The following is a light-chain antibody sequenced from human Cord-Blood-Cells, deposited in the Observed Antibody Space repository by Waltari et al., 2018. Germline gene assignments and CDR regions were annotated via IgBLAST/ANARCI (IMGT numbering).Light chain of an antibody. CDR2: AAS. CDR3: QQYYSYPL. J-gene: IGKJ4*01. CDR1: QGISSY. Sequence: AIRMTQSPSSLSASTGDRVTITCRASQGISSYLAWYQQKPGKAPKLLFYAASTLQSGVPSRFSGSGSGTDFTLTISCLQSEDFATYYCQQYYSYPLFGGGTKVEIK. V-gene: IGKV1-8*01.